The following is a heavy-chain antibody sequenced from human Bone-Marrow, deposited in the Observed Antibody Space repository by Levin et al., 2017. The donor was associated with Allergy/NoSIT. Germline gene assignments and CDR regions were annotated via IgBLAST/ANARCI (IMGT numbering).Heavy chain of an antibody. Sequence: AGGSLRLSCAASGFTFSSYSMNWVRQAPGKGLEWVSSISSSTTYKYYADSAKGRFTISRDNAKNSLFLQMNSLRAEDTAVYYCARDSEGSCSSTSCYEIDYWGQGTLVTVSS. D-gene: IGHD2-2*01. CDR3: ARDSEGSCSSTSCYEIDY. J-gene: IGHJ4*02. CDR2: ISSSTTYK. V-gene: IGHV3-21*01. CDR1: GFTFSSYS.